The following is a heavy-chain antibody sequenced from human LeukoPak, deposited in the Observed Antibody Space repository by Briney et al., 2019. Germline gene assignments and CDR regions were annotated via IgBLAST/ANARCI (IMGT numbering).Heavy chain of an antibody. V-gene: IGHV1-69*02. J-gene: IGHJ6*02. CDR3: AKDGVVVVATSVYYYYYGMDV. D-gene: IGHD2-2*01. CDR1: GGTFSSYT. Sequence: SVKVSCKASGGTFSSYTISWVRQAPGQGLEWMGRIIPILNITDYAQNFQGRVTLTADKSTSTAYMELSTLRSEDTAVYYCAKDGVVVVATSVYYYYYGMDVWGQETTVTVSS. CDR2: IIPILNIT.